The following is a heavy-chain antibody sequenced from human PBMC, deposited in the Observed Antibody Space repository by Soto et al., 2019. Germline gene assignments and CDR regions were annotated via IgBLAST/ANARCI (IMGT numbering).Heavy chain of an antibody. J-gene: IGHJ5*02. D-gene: IGHD3-3*01. CDR1: GGSISSGGYY. V-gene: IGHV4-31*03. Sequence: KTSETLSLTCTVSGGSISSGGYYWSWIRQHPGKGLEWIGYIYYSGSTYYNPSLKSRVTISVDTSKNQFSLKLSSVTAADTAVYYCARGDFWSGYYSWFDPWGQGTLVTVSS. CDR2: IYYSGST. CDR3: ARGDFWSGYYSWFDP.